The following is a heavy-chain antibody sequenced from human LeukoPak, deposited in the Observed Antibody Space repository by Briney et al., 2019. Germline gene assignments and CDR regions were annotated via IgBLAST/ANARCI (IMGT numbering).Heavy chain of an antibody. Sequence: GGSLRLSCAASGFTFSSYSMNWVRQAPGKGLEWVSSISSSSSYIYYADSVKGRFTISRDNAKNSLYLQMNSLRAEDTAVYYCVLFGGRMDVRWVDYWGQGTLVTVSS. CDR2: ISSSSSYI. CDR1: GFTFSSYS. V-gene: IGHV3-21*01. CDR3: VLFGGRMDVRWVDY. D-gene: IGHD3-10*01. J-gene: IGHJ4*02.